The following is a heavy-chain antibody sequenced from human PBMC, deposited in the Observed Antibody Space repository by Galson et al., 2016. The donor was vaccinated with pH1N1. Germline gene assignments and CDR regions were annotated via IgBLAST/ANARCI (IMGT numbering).Heavy chain of an antibody. CDR2: IYTSGST. CDR3: ARDRRVREGGADTFDI. CDR1: GGSISSGSYY. Sequence: TLSLTCTVSGGSISSGSYYWSWIRQPAGKGLEWIGYIYTSGSTNYNPSLKSRVTISVDTSKNQFSLKLSSVTAADTAVYYCARDRRVREGGADTFDIWGQGTMVTVSS. D-gene: IGHD3-10*01. J-gene: IGHJ3*02. V-gene: IGHV4-61*09.